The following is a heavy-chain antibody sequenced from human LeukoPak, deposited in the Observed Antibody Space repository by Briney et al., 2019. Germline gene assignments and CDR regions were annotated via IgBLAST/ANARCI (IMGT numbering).Heavy chain of an antibody. CDR2: IKQDGSEK. CDR1: GFTFSSYW. J-gene: IGHJ4*02. Sequence: LAGGSLRLSCTASGFTFSSYWMTWVRRAPGKGLEWVANIKQDGSEKYYVDSVKGRFTISRDNAKNSLYLQMNSLRAEDTAVYYCARDADPMVRGVMRIAAPLDYWGQGTLVTVSS. D-gene: IGHD3-10*01. CDR3: ARDADPMVRGVMRIAAPLDY. V-gene: IGHV3-7*01.